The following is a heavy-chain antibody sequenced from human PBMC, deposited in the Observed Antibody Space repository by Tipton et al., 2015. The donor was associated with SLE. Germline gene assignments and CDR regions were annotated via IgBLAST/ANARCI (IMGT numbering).Heavy chain of an antibody. D-gene: IGHD3-10*01. CDR2: INHSGST. Sequence: TLSLTCAVYGGSFSGYYWSWIRQPPGKGLEWIGEINHSGSTNYNPSLKGRVTISVDTSKNQFSLKLSSVTAADTAVYYCARDPRGGDAFDIWGQGTVVTVSS. CDR1: GGSFSGYY. V-gene: IGHV4-34*01. CDR3: ARDPRGGDAFDI. J-gene: IGHJ3*02.